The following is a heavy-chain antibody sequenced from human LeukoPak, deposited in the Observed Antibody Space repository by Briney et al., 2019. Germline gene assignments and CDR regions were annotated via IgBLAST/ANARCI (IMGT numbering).Heavy chain of an antibody. J-gene: IGHJ4*02. CDR1: GVTFSSYE. CDR2: ISSSGSTI. V-gene: IGHV3-48*03. Sequence: GGSLRLPCAASGVTFSSYEMNWVRQAPGKGLEWVSYISSSGSTIYYADSVKGRFTISRDNAKNSLPLQMNSLRAEDTAVYYCARERYDSSGYYYFDYWGQGTLVTVSS. CDR3: ARERYDSSGYYYFDY. D-gene: IGHD3-22*01.